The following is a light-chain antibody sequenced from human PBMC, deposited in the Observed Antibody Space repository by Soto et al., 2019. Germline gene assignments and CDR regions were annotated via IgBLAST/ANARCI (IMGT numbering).Light chain of an antibody. V-gene: IGKV3-20*01. Sequence: ETVLTQSPGTLSLSPGERATLSCRASQSIRSNYLAWYRQKPGQAPSLLIYGASNRATGIADRFSGSGSGTDFTLISSRLEPEDFAVYYYQQYGRSPWTFGEGTKVELK. J-gene: IGKJ1*01. CDR3: QQYGRSPWT. CDR1: QSIRSNY. CDR2: GAS.